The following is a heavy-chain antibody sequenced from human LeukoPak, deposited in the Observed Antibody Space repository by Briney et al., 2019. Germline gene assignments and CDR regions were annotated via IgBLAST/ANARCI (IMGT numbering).Heavy chain of an antibody. D-gene: IGHD3-10*01. V-gene: IGHV6-1*01. CDR1: GDSVSSNSAA. CDR2: AFYRSQWYN. CDR3: AREEAGTYGFEY. Sequence: SQTLSLTCAIFGDSVSSNSAAWNWIRQSPSRGLEWLGRAFYRSQWYNDYVVSVKGRIAINPDTSKNQFSLQLNSVTPEDTAVYYCAREEAGTYGFEYWGQGTLVTVSS. J-gene: IGHJ4*02.